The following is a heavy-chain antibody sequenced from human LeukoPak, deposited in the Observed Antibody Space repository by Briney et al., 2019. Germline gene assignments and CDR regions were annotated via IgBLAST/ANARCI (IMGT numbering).Heavy chain of an antibody. D-gene: IGHD3-10*01. CDR3: ARHSVEDYYGAGSYLDY. CDR2: IYYSGNT. Sequence: SETLSLTCTVSGGSISSYYWSWIRQPPGKGLEWIGNIYYSGNTFYNPSLKSRVTISVDTSKNQFSLKLSSVTAADTAVYYCARHSVEDYYGAGSYLDYWGQGTLVTVSS. V-gene: IGHV4-59*04. J-gene: IGHJ4*02. CDR1: GGSISSYY.